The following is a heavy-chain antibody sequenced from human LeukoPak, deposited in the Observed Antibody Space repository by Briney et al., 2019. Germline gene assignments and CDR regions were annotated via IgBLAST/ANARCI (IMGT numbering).Heavy chain of an antibody. Sequence: ASVKVSCKASGYTFTGYYIHWVRQAPGQGLQWMGWINPNSDFAHYPQNFQGRLTMSRDTSISTVYMELSRLRSDDTAVYYCAKVAHDSSGYSSFDYWGQGTLVTVSS. V-gene: IGHV1-2*02. CDR2: INPNSDFA. D-gene: IGHD3-22*01. J-gene: IGHJ4*02. CDR3: AKVAHDSSGYSSFDY. CDR1: GYTFTGYY.